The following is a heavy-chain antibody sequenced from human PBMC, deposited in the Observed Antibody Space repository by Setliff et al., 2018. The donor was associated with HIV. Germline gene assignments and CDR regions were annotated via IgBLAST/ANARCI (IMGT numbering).Heavy chain of an antibody. J-gene: IGHJ4*02. CDR1: GGSISTFY. CDR3: ARSRHCGSDCYFDL. Sequence: PSETLSLTCTVSGGSISTFYWSWIRQPPGKGLEWIGYIYYSGRTNYNPSLDSRVTMSVDTSKNQFYLNLRSVTATDTAIYSCARSRHCGSDCYFDLSGQGTLVTVSS. CDR2: IYYSGRT. V-gene: IGHV4-59*08. D-gene: IGHD2-21*02.